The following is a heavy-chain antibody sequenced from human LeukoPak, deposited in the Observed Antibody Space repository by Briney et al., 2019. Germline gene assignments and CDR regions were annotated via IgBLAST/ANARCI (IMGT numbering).Heavy chain of an antibody. CDR1: GYTFTAYF. V-gene: IGHV1-2*06. CDR2: INPNSGDT. CDR3: ADAYYYDSSAYYFRT. J-gene: IGHJ4*02. D-gene: IGHD3-22*01. Sequence: GATVTVSCKTSGYTFTAYFIHWVRQAPGQGLEWMGRINPNSGDTNYAQKFQRRVAMTRDTSINTAYMELTRLRSDDTAVYYCADAYYYDSSAYYFRTWGQGTLVTVSS.